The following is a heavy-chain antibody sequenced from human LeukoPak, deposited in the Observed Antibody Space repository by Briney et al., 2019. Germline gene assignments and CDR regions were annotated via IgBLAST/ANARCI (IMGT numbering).Heavy chain of an antibody. Sequence: PSETLSLTCTVSGGSISSSSYYWGWIRQPPGKGLEWIGSIYYSGSTYYNPSLKSRVTISVDTSKNQFSLKLSSVTAADTAVYYCARVEGYSGSYPGAFDIWGQGTMVTVSS. CDR1: GGSISSSSYY. J-gene: IGHJ3*02. CDR2: IYYSGST. CDR3: ARVEGYSGSYPGAFDI. D-gene: IGHD1-26*01. V-gene: IGHV4-39*07.